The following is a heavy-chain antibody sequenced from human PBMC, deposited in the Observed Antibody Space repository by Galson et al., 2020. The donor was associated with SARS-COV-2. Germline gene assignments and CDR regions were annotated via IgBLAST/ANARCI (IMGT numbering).Heavy chain of an antibody. CDR2: IWYDGSNK. J-gene: IGHJ4*02. Sequence: QLGESLKISCAASGFTFSSYGMHWVRQAPGKGLEWVAVIWYDGSNKYYADSVKGRFTISRDNSKNTLYLQMNSLRAEDTAVYYCAKDPHPTYYYDSSGYYYAPGKRDYYFDYWGQGTLVTVSS. D-gene: IGHD3-22*01. CDR1: GFTFSSYG. V-gene: IGHV3-33*06. CDR3: AKDPHPTYYYDSSGYYYAPGKRDYYFDY.